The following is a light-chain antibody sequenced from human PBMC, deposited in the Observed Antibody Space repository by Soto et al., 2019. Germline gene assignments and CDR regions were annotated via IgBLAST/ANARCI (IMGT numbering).Light chain of an antibody. J-gene: IGKJ1*01. CDR2: GAS. CDR1: QGISTD. Sequence: AVQLTQSPSFLSASVGDRVTITSRASQGISTDLGWYQQSPWKAPKVLIVGASPLKSGVPSRFSGNGSGTELPLTISSLQPEDSASDYCLKDFSYPRTFGQGTKVEIK. CDR3: LKDFSYPRT. V-gene: IGKV1-6*01.